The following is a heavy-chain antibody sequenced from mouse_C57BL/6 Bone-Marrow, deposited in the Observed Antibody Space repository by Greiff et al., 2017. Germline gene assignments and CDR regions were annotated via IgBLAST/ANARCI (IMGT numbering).Heavy chain of an antibody. V-gene: IGHV1-82*01. D-gene: IGHD1-1*01. Sequence: QVQLQQSGPELVKPGASVKISCKASGYAFSSSWMNWVKQRPGKGLEWIGRIYPGDGDTNYNGKFKGKATLTADKSSSTAYMQLSSLTSEDSAVYFCAFKFITTVVEGDYWGQGTTLTVSS. CDR1: GYAFSSSW. CDR2: IYPGDGDT. J-gene: IGHJ2*01. CDR3: AFKFITTVVEGDY.